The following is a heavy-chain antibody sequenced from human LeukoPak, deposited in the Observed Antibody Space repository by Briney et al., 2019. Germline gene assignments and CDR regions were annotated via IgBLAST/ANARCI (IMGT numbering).Heavy chain of an antibody. J-gene: IGHJ4*02. CDR1: GYTFTSYG. CDR2: ISAYNGNT. D-gene: IGHD3-22*01. Sequence: ASVKVSCKASGYTFTSYGISWERQAPGQGLEWMGWISAYNGNTNYAQKLQGRVTMTTDTSTSTAYMELRSLRSDDTAVYYCARAVYYYDSSGYYNYWGQGTLSPSPQ. V-gene: IGHV1-18*01. CDR3: ARAVYYYDSSGYYNY.